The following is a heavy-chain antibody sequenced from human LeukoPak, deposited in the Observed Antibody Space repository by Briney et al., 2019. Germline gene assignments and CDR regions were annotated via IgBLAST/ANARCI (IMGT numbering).Heavy chain of an antibody. V-gene: IGHV3-21*01. CDR1: GFTFSSYS. CDR2: ISSSSSYI. J-gene: IGHJ3*02. CDR3: ARVFRPSLTVFIIRGAFDI. D-gene: IGHD3-3*01. Sequence: PGGSLRLSCAASGFTFSSYSMNWVRQAPGKGLEWVSSISSSSSYIYYADSVKGRFTISRDNDKNSLYLQMNSPRVEDTAVYYCARVFRPSLTVFIIRGAFDIWGQGTMVTVSS.